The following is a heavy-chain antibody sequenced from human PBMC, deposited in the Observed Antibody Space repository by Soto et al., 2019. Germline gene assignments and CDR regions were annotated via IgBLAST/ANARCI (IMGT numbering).Heavy chain of an antibody. CDR2: IYYSGST. V-gene: IGHV4-31*03. CDR1: GGSISSGGYY. Sequence: QVQLQESGPGLVKPSQTLSLTCTVSGGSISSGGYYWSRIRQHPGKGLEWIGYIYYSGSTYYNPSLKSRVTISVHTYKNQFSLKRSSVTAADTAVYYCAGCSGGSGWLDPWGQGTLVSVSA. J-gene: IGHJ5*02. D-gene: IGHD2-15*01. CDR3: AGCSGGSGWLDP.